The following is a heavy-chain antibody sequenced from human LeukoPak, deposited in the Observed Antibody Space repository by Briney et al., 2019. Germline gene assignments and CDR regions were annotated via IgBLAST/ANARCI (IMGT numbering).Heavy chain of an antibody. CDR2: IRYDGSNK. J-gene: IGHJ4*02. CDR3: AKFSRTTVRYFDY. D-gene: IGHD4-11*01. V-gene: IGHV3-30*02. Sequence: GGSLRLSCAASGFTFSSYGMHWVRQAPGKGLEWVAFIRYDGSNKYYADSVKGRFTISRDNSKNTLYLQMNSLRAEDTAVYYCAKFSRTTVRYFDYWGQGTLVTVSS. CDR1: GFTFSSYG.